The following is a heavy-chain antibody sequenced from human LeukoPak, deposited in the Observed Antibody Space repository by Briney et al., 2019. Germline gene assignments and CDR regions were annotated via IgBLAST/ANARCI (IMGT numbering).Heavy chain of an antibody. CDR2: ICYSGST. Sequence: PSETLSLTCTVSGGSVSSGSYYWSWIRQPPGKGLEWIGYICYSGSTNYNPSLKSRVTISVDTSKNQFSLKLSSVTAADTAVYYCARDRVATIYLSSSYGMDVWGQGTTVTVSS. D-gene: IGHD5-12*01. J-gene: IGHJ6*02. CDR3: ARDRVATIYLSSSYGMDV. V-gene: IGHV4-61*01. CDR1: GGSVSSGSYY.